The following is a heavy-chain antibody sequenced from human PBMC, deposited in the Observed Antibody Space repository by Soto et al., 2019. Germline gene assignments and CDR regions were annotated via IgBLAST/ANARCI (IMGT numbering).Heavy chain of an antibody. D-gene: IGHD2-15*01. Sequence: QVQLVQSGAEVKKPGASVKVSCKASGYTFTSYGISWVRQAPGQGLEWMGWISVYNANTNYAQKFQGRVTMTTDTSTSTAYMELRSLRSDDTAVYCARDVEDVAVVAATNNDAFDIWGQGTMVTVSS. J-gene: IGHJ3*02. V-gene: IGHV1-18*01. CDR2: ISVYNANT. CDR1: GYTFTSYG. CDR3: ARDVEDVAVVAATNNDAFDI.